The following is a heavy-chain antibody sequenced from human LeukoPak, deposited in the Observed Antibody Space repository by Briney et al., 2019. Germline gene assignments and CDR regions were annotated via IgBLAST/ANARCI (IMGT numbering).Heavy chain of an antibody. CDR1: SGSISSNF. CDR3: ARLPDYYYYMDV. J-gene: IGHJ6*03. CDR2: IYSNGNT. V-gene: IGHV4-4*09. Sequence: SETLSLTCTVSSGSISSNFWGWIRQPPGKGLEWIGYIYSNGNTNCNPSLKSRVTISVDTSKKQFSLKRSSVTAADTAVYYCARLPDYYYYMDVWGKGTTVTVSS.